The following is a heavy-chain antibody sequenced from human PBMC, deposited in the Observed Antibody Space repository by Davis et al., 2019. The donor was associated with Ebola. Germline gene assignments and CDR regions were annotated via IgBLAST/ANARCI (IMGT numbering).Heavy chain of an antibody. D-gene: IGHD2-21*01. Sequence: PGGSLRLSCAASGLTFSSYAMHWVRQAPGKGLEWVAFISYDGRDKLYADSAKGRFTISRDNYKDTVYLQMSSLKTEDTAVYYCTRESGRGGASSTDCWGQGTLVTVSS. J-gene: IGHJ4*02. CDR3: TRESGRGGASSTDC. CDR1: GLTFSSYA. CDR2: ISYDGRDK. V-gene: IGHV3-30*04.